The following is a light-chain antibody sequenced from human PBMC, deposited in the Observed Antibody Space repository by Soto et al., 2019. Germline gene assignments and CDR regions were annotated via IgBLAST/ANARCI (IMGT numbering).Light chain of an antibody. V-gene: IGKV1-5*03. Sequence: DNQMTQSPSTLSGSVGDRVTITCRASQTISSWLAWYQQKPGKAPKLLIYKASTLKSGVPSRFSGSGSGTEFPLTISSLQPDDFATYYCQHYNSYSEAFGQGTKVELK. CDR1: QTISSW. J-gene: IGKJ1*01. CDR2: KAS. CDR3: QHYNSYSEA.